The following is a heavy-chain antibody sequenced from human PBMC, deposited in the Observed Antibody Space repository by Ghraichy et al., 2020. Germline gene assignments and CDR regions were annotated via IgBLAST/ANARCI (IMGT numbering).Heavy chain of an antibody. V-gene: IGHV3-66*01. CDR2: LYSGGQT. J-gene: IGHJ6*02. CDR1: GFTVTGNH. Sequence: LSLTCAASGFTVTGNHMNWVRQAPGKGLEWVSVLYSGGQTFYADSLKGRFTVSRDESKNTLYLQMSSLMAEDTAVYFCASTFEVPHYYYGMDVWGQGTTVTVSS. CDR3: ASTFEVPHYYYGMDV. D-gene: IGHD3-3*01.